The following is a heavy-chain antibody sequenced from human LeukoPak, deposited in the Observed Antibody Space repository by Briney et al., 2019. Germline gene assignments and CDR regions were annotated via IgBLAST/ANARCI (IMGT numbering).Heavy chain of an antibody. CDR3: AKDRSDYGGYPPGAFDI. CDR2: ISGSGVST. D-gene: IGHD4-17*01. Sequence: PGGSLRLSCAASGFTFSTYAMSWVRQAPGKGLEWVSAISGSGVSTYYADSVKGRFTISRDNSKNTLHLQMNSLRAEDTAVYYCAKDRSDYGGYPPGAFDIWGQGTMVTVSS. J-gene: IGHJ3*02. CDR1: GFTFSTYA. V-gene: IGHV3-23*01.